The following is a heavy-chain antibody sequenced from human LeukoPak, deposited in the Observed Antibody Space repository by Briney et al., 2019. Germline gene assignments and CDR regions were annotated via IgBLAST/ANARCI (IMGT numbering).Heavy chain of an antibody. Sequence: GRSLRLSCAASGFTFTIHAVHWVRQAPGKGLEWVAVTDGTNKFYSDSVRGRFTISGDTSKNTIYLQMNNLRPEDTAMYYCAKDLIAGPPDYFDYWGQGTLVSVSS. J-gene: IGHJ4*02. CDR1: GFTFTIHA. D-gene: IGHD2-21*01. CDR2: TDGTNK. V-gene: IGHV3-30-3*01. CDR3: AKDLIAGPPDYFDY.